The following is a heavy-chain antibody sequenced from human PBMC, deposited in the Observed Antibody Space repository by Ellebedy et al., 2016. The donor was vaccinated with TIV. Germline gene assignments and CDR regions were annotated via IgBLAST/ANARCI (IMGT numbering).Heavy chain of an antibody. CDR2: ISGSGGNT. CDR3: AKSHDNSGYHYAGAFDI. Sequence: GESLKISCAASGFTFSSYAMSWVRQAPGKGLEWVSVISGSGGNTFDADSVKGRFTISRDNSKNTLYLQMNSLRAEDTAVYYCAKSHDNSGYHYAGAFDIWGQGTMVIVSS. D-gene: IGHD3-22*01. CDR1: GFTFSSYA. V-gene: IGHV3-23*01. J-gene: IGHJ3*02.